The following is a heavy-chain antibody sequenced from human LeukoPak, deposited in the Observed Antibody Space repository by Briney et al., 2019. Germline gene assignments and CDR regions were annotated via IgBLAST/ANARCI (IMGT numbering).Heavy chain of an antibody. CDR3: ARGTGSSWYGGPFDS. V-gene: IGHV4-34*01. J-gene: IGHJ4*02. Sequence: SETLSLTCAVYGGSFSGYYWSWIRQPPGKGLEWIGEINHSGSTNYNPSLQSRVTISVDTSKNQFSLKLSFVTAADTAVYYCARGTGSSWYGGPFDSWGQGTLVTVSS. CDR1: GGSFSGYY. D-gene: IGHD6-13*01. CDR2: INHSGST.